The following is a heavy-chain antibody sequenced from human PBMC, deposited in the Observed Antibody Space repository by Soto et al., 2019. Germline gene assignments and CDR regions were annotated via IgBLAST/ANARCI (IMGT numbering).Heavy chain of an antibody. CDR3: ARFSIKRAFVVP. V-gene: IGHV4-61*08. Sequence: PSETLSLTCTVSGAALSSGGYFYTWVRQPPGKGLEWLGYIYYSGGTNYNPSLKSRVTISLDKSKNQFSLRLISVTAADTAVYYCARFSIKRAFVVPWGHGTLVTVSS. CDR2: IYYSGGT. CDR1: GAALSSGGYF. D-gene: IGHD5-12*01. J-gene: IGHJ5*02.